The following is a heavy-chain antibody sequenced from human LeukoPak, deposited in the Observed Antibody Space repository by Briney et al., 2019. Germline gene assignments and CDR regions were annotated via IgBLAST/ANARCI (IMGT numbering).Heavy chain of an antibody. CDR1: GGSISSSSSY. Sequence: PSETLSLTCTVSGGSISSSSSYWGWIRQPPGKGLEWIGTIYYTGSIYHNPSLKSRVTISVDTSKNQFSLKLTSVTAADTAMYYCAAHGIVVPGYFDLWGRGTLVTVSS. CDR2: IYYTGSI. V-gene: IGHV4-39*01. J-gene: IGHJ2*01. CDR3: AAHGIVVPGYFDL. D-gene: IGHD3-22*01.